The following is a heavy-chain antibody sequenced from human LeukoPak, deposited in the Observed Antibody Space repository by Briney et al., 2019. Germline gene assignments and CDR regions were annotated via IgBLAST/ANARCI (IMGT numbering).Heavy chain of an antibody. D-gene: IGHD1-1*01. CDR2: INPNSGGT. CDR3: PRFPRTTGTTDLYGMDV. V-gene: IGHV1-2*02. CDR1: GYTVTGYY. J-gene: IGHJ6*02. Sequence: ASVNLSCKASGYTVTGYYMHWVRQAPGQGLEWMGWINPNSGGTNYAQKFQGRVTMTRDTSISTAYMELSRLRSDDTAVYYCPRFPRTTGTTDLYGMDVWGQGTTVTVSS.